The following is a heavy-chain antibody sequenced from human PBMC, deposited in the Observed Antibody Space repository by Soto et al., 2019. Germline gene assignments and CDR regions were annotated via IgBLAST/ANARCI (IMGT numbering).Heavy chain of an antibody. V-gene: IGHV1-2*02. CDR2: LKSDNGGT. J-gene: IGHJ6*02. Sequence: QVQLVQSGAQVKPPGASVKVSCKATGYTFTGHYMHWVRQVSGKRLEHLGWLKSDNGGTYYAPKFQGRVTFTRDTSTTTAYMELSGLQSDDTAFYFCARDLCPLGSGSACPLYGLDIWGQWTTVVVS. CDR1: GYTFTGHY. D-gene: IGHD3-10*01. CDR3: ARDLCPLGSGSACPLYGLDI.